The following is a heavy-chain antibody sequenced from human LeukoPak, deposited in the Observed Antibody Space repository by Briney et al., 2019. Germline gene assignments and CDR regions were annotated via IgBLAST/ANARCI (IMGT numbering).Heavy chain of an antibody. J-gene: IGHJ3*02. CDR2: ISGSGGST. CDR1: GFTFDDYA. V-gene: IGHV3-23*01. CDR3: AKDWNLRAFDI. D-gene: IGHD1-1*01. Sequence: GRSLRLSCAASGFTFDDYAMHWVRQAPGKGLEWVSAISGSGGSTYYADSVKGRFTISRDNSKNTLYLQMNSLRAEDTAVYYCAKDWNLRAFDIWGQGTMVTVSS.